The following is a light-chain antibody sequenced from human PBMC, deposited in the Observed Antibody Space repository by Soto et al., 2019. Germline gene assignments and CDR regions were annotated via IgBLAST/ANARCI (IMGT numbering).Light chain of an antibody. V-gene: IGKV3-15*01. CDR2: DAS. CDR1: QSVRSK. J-gene: IGKJ4*01. Sequence: EIVVTQSPVTLSVSPGERATISCRASQSVRSKLAWYQHKPGQAPRLLIYDASTRATGIPARFSGSGSGTEFTLTIRSLKSEDFAIYYCQQYDNWPLTFGGGTKVEIK. CDR3: QQYDNWPLT.